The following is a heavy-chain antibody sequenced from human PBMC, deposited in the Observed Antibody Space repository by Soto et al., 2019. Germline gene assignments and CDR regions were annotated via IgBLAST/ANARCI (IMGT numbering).Heavy chain of an antibody. Sequence: GGSLSLSCAASGFTFSSYGMHWVRQAPGKGLEWVAVISYDGSNKYYADSVKGRFTISRDNSKNTLYLQMNSLRAEDTAVYYCAKAGRGYCTNGVCFFDYWGQGTLVTVSS. CDR1: GFTFSSYG. CDR2: ISYDGSNK. V-gene: IGHV3-30*18. J-gene: IGHJ4*02. D-gene: IGHD2-8*01. CDR3: AKAGRGYCTNGVCFFDY.